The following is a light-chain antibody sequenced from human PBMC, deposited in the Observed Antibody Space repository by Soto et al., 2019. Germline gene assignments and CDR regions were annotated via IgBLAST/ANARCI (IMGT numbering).Light chain of an antibody. V-gene: IGLV2-14*01. CDR3: SSYTSSPNYV. CDR2: EVS. Sequence: QSALTQPGSVSGSPGQSITISCTGTSSDVGGYNYVSWYQQHPGKAPKLMIYEVSNRPSGVSNRFSGSKSGNTASLTISGLQAEDEADYYCSSYTSSPNYVFGTGTKVTVL. CDR1: SSDVGGYNY. J-gene: IGLJ1*01.